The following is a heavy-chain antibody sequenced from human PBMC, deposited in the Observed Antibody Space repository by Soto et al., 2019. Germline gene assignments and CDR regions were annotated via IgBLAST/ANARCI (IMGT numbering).Heavy chain of an antibody. CDR2: IKQDGSEK. D-gene: IGHD3-10*01. J-gene: IGHJ4*02. Sequence: GGSLRLSCAASGFTFSSYWMSWVRQAPGKGLEWVANIKQDGSEKYYVDSVKGRFTISRDNAKNSLYLQMNSLRAEDTAVYYCARARRPHMVRGVIREIGLYYFDYWGQGTLVTVSS. V-gene: IGHV3-7*01. CDR3: ARARRPHMVRGVIREIGLYYFDY. CDR1: GFTFSSYW.